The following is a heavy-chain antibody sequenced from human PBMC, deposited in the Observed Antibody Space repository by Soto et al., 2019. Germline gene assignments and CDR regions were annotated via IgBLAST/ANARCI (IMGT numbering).Heavy chain of an antibody. V-gene: IGHV3-33*01. CDR3: AREVATAPIDY. J-gene: IGHJ4*02. CDR2: IWYDGSNK. Sequence: LRLSCAASGFTFSSYGMHWVRQAPGKGLEWVAVIWYDGSNKYYADSVKGRFTISRDNSKNTLYLQMNSLRAEDTAVYYCAREVATAPIDYWGQGTLVTVSS. D-gene: IGHD5-12*01. CDR1: GFTFSSYG.